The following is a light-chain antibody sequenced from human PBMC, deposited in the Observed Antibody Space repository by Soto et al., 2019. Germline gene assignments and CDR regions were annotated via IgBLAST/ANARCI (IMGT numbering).Light chain of an antibody. Sequence: QSVLTQPPSASGTPGQRVTISCSGSSSNIGSNTVNWYQQLPGTAPKLVIYSNNQRPSGVPDRFSGSKSGTSASLAISGRQSEEEADYSCVAWDDSLNGYVLFGGGTKVTV. CDR3: VAWDDSLNGYVL. CDR2: SNN. J-gene: IGLJ2*01. CDR1: SSNIGSNT. V-gene: IGLV1-44*01.